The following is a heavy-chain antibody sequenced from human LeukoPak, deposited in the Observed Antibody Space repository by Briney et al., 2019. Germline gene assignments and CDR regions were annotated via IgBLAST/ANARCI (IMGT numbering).Heavy chain of an antibody. D-gene: IGHD1-26*01. J-gene: IGHJ6*03. Sequence: GGSLRLSCAASGFTFSNAWMSWVRQAPGKGLEWVGRIKSKTDGGTTDYAAPVKGRFTISRDDSKNTLYLQMNSLTTEDTAVYHCTTAVGGRWVVSYYYHYMNCWGKGTTVTVSS. V-gene: IGHV3-15*01. CDR3: TTAVGGRWVVSYYYHYMNC. CDR2: IKSKTDGGTT. CDR1: GFTFSNAW.